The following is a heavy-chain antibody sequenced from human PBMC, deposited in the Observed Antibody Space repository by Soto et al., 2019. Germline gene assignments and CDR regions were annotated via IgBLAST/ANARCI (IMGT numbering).Heavy chain of an antibody. D-gene: IGHD5-18*01. Sequence: PGGSLRLSCAASGFTFSSYAMSWVRQAPGKGLEWVSGISVSGDSIYYADSVKGRFTISRDNSKNTLYLQMNSLRAEDTAVYYCAKDMGRVDTAMVIYGMDVWGQGTTVTVSS. J-gene: IGHJ6*01. CDR2: ISVSGDSI. CDR3: AKDMGRVDTAMVIYGMDV. CDR1: GFTFSSYA. V-gene: IGHV3-23*01.